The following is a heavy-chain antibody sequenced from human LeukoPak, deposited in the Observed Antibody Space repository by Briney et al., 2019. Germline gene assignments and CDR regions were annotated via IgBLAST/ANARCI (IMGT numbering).Heavy chain of an antibody. D-gene: IGHD2-2*01. Sequence: ASVKVSCKASGYTFTSYGISWVRQAPGQGLEWMGWISAYNGNTNYAQKLQGRVTMTTDTSTSTAYMELRSLRSDDTAVYYCARVVVVVPAFFQEDYYYMDVWGKGTTVTVSS. CDR2: ISAYNGNT. V-gene: IGHV1-18*01. CDR3: ARVVVVVPAFFQEDYYYMDV. J-gene: IGHJ6*03. CDR1: GYTFTSYG.